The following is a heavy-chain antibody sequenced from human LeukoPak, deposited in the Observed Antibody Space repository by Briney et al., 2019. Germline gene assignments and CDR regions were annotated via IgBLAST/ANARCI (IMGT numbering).Heavy chain of an antibody. Sequence: GASVKVSCKASGYTFTTYGISWVRQATGQGLEWMGWISAYNGNTNYAQKLQGRVTMTTDTSTSTVYMELRSLGSDDTAVYYCARTFYYDSSGHSAFDIWGQGTMVTVSS. V-gene: IGHV1-18*01. J-gene: IGHJ3*02. D-gene: IGHD3-22*01. CDR3: ARTFYYDSSGHSAFDI. CDR1: GYTFTTYG. CDR2: ISAYNGNT.